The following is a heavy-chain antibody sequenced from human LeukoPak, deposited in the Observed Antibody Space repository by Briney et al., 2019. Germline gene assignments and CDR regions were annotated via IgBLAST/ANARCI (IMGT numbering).Heavy chain of an antibody. V-gene: IGHV3-7*01. CDR3: ARQRMGASAY. CDR2: IKQDGSEK. D-gene: IGHD1-26*01. CDR1: GFTFSNFW. Sequence: PGGSLRLSCAASGFTFSNFWMNWVRQAPGKGLVWVANIKQDGSEKYYVDSVKGRFTISRDSGKNSLNLQMNSLRAEDTAVYYCARQRMGASAYWGQGALVTVSS. J-gene: IGHJ4*02.